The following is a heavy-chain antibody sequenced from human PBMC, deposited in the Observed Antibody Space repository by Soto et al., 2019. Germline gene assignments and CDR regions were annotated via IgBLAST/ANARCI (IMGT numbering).Heavy chain of an antibody. J-gene: IGHJ4*02. CDR1: GGCISSGGYY. CDR3: ARDKSGYSYYYFDY. Sequence: PSETVSLTCTVSGGCISSGGYYWSWIRQHPGKGLEWIGYIYYSGSTYYNPSLKSRVTISVDTSKNQFSLKLSSVTAADTAVYYCARDKSGYSYYYFDYWGQGTLVTVSS. V-gene: IGHV4-31*03. D-gene: IGHD5-18*01. CDR2: IYYSGST.